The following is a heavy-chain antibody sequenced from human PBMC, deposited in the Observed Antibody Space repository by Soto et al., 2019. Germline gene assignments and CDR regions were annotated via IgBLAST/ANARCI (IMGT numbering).Heavy chain of an antibody. CDR3: EAGDSGRHIHDY. V-gene: IGHV1-58*01. D-gene: IGHD1-26*01. CDR2: IVVGSGNT. Sequence: SVXVSCKSAVLSFTGAAGDCCLQARGQRLGWIGWIVVGSGNTNYAQKFQERVTINRDMSTSTAYMELSSLRSEDTAVYYCEAGDSGRHIHDYRGQGTLVTVYS. J-gene: IGHJ4*02. CDR1: VLSFTGAA.